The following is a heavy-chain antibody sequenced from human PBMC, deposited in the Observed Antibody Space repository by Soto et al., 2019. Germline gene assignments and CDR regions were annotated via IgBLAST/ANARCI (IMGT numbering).Heavy chain of an antibody. D-gene: IGHD2-15*01. CDR2: ISYDGSNK. CDR3: ARVPSSSGRAHFDY. J-gene: IGHJ4*02. Sequence: QVQLVESGGGVVQPGRSLRLSCAASGFTFSSYAMHWVRQPPGKGLEWVAVISYDGSNKYYADSVKGRFTISRDTSKNTLYLQMNSLRAEDTAVYYCARVPSSSGRAHFDYWVQGTLVTVSS. V-gene: IGHV3-30-3*01. CDR1: GFTFSSYA.